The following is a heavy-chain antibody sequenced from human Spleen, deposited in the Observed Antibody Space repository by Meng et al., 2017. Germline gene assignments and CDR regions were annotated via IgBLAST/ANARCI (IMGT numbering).Heavy chain of an antibody. CDR3: ARGPTTMAHDFDY. CDR2: INHSGST. J-gene: IGHJ4*02. Sequence: VQLHQWGAGLLKPSGPLSLTCVVSGGSFSDYYWSWIRQPPGKGLEWIGEINHSGSTNYNPSLESRATISVDTSQNNLSLKLSSVTAADSAVYYCARGPTTMAHDFDYWGQGTLVTVSS. CDR1: GGSFSDYY. V-gene: IGHV4-34*01. D-gene: IGHD4-11*01.